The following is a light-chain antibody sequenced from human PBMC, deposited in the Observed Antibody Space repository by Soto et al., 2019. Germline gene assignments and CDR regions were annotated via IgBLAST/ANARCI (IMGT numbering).Light chain of an antibody. CDR1: QSVSSSY. V-gene: IGKV3-20*01. J-gene: IGKJ3*01. CDR2: GAS. Sequence: EIVLTQSPGTLSLSPGERATLSCRASQSVSSSYLAWYQQKPGQAPRLLIYGASSRATGIPDRFSGSGSGTDFTLTISRREPEDFAVYYCQQYGSSPGFGPGTKVDIK. CDR3: QQYGSSPG.